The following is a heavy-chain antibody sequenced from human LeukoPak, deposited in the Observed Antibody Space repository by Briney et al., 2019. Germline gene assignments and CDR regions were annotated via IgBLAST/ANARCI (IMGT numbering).Heavy chain of an antibody. J-gene: IGHJ4*02. CDR2: ISFSGRST. CDR3: AKDREKAVGATIFDH. Sequence: GGSLRLSCAASGFTFSTYEMNWIRQAPGKGLEWVLGISFSGRSTNYADSVKGRFIISRDNSNNTLYLQMNSLRAEDTAVYYCAKDREKAVGATIFDHWGQGTLVTVSS. V-gene: IGHV3-23*01. D-gene: IGHD1-26*01. CDR1: GFTFSTYE.